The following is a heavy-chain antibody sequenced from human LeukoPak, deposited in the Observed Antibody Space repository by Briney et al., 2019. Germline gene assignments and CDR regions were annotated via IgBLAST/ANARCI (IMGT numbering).Heavy chain of an antibody. CDR2: IYTSGST. CDR1: GGSISSYY. D-gene: IGHD2-15*01. Sequence: PSETLSLTCTVSGGSISSYYWSWIRQPAGKGLEWIGRIYTSGSTNYNPSLKSRVTMSVDTSKNQFSLELSSVTAADTAVYYCARADSGNDPSAFDIWGQGTMVTVSS. V-gene: IGHV4-4*07. CDR3: ARADSGNDPSAFDI. J-gene: IGHJ3*02.